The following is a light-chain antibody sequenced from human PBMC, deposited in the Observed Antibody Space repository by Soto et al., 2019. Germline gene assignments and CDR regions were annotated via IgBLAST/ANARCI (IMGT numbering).Light chain of an antibody. CDR3: QQYGSSPDT. CDR1: QSVSSSY. Sequence: ENVLAQSPGTLSLSPGERATPSCRARQSVSSSYLAWYQQKPGQAPRLLIYGASSRATGIPDRFSGSGSGTDFTLTISRLEPEDFAVYYCQQYGSSPDTFGQGTRLEIK. J-gene: IGKJ5*01. V-gene: IGKV3-20*01. CDR2: GAS.